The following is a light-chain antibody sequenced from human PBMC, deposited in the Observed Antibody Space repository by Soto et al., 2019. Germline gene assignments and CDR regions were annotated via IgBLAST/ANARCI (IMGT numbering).Light chain of an antibody. J-gene: IGLJ2*01. Sequence: NFMLTQPHSVSESPGKTVTISCTGSSGSIASGYVQWYQQRPGSAPTTLIYEDNQRPAGVPDRFSCSIDSSSNSASLTISGLRPEDEADYYCQSSDGNNMVFGGGTKLTVL. CDR1: SGSIASGY. CDR2: EDN. V-gene: IGLV6-57*02. CDR3: QSSDGNNMV.